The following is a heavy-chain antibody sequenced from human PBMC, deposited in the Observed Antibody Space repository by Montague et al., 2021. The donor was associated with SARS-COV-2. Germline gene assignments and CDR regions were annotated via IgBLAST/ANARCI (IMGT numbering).Heavy chain of an antibody. V-gene: IGHV4-4*02. D-gene: IGHD6-19*01. Sequence: SETLSLTCTVSGGSISSSNWWSWVRQPPGKGLEWIGEIYNSGSTNYNPSLKSRVTISVDKSKNQSSLKLSSVTAADTAVYYCAREGSGCFFRRCSRYGMDVWGQGTTITVSS. CDR1: GGSISSSNW. CDR3: AREGSGCFFRRCSRYGMDV. J-gene: IGHJ6*02. CDR2: IYNSGST.